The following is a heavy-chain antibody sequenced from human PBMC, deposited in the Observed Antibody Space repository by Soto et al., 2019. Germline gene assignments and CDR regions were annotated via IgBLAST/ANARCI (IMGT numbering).Heavy chain of an antibody. CDR2: ISTFNGKT. J-gene: IGHJ3*01. D-gene: IGHD1-26*01. V-gene: IGHV1-18*01. Sequence: QVQLVQSGGDVKTPGASVKVSCTTFRYTFTSHGIAWVRQAPGQGLEWMGWISTFNGKTDYAQKFQGRVTMTADTLTSTVHMELRSLLSDDPAVYYCARLLTEGATFREDAFDLWGQGTKVTVSS. CDR1: RYTFTSHG. CDR3: ARLLTEGATFREDAFDL.